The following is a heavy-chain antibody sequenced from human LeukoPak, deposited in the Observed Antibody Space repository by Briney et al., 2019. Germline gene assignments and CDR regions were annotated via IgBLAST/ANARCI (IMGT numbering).Heavy chain of an antibody. Sequence: SETLSLTCTVSGGSISSYYWSWIRQPPGKGLEWIGYIYYSGSTNYNPSLKSRVTTSVDTSKNQFSLKLSSVTAADTAVYYCARDVPSLGDSTADDAFDIWGQGTMVTVSS. J-gene: IGHJ3*02. CDR2: IYYSGST. D-gene: IGHD3-16*01. CDR3: ARDVPSLGDSTADDAFDI. V-gene: IGHV4-59*01. CDR1: GGSISSYY.